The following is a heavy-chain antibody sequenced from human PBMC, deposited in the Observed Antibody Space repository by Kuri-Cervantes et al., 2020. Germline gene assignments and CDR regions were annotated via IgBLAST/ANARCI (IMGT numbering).Heavy chain of an antibody. D-gene: IGHD3-22*01. CDR3: AKDLDYYDSSGYYYGFDY. CDR1: GFTFSSYS. CDR2: ISSSSSYI. V-gene: IGHV3-21*04. Sequence: GGSLRLSCAASGFTFSSYSMNWVRQAPGKGLEWVSSISSSSSYIYYADSVKGRFTISRDNAKNSLYLQMNSLRAEDTALYYCAKDLDYYDSSGYYYGFDYWGQGTLVTVSS. J-gene: IGHJ4*02.